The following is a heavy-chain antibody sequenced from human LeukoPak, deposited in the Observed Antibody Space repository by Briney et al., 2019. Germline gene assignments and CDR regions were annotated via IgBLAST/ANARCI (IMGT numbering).Heavy chain of an antibody. Sequence: ASVKVSCKASVYTFTSYGISWVRQAPGQGVEWMGWISAYNGNTNYAQKLHGRVTMTTDTSTSTAYMELRRLSSEDTAVYYCARESRGRFGELLVVPSADWGQGTLVTVSS. CDR1: VYTFTSYG. J-gene: IGHJ4*02. V-gene: IGHV1-18*01. D-gene: IGHD3-10*01. CDR3: ARESRGRFGELLVVPSAD. CDR2: ISAYNGNT.